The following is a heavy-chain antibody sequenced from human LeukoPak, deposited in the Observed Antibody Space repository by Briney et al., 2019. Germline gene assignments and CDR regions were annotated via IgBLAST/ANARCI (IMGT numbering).Heavy chain of an antibody. CDR3: ARVFYDYIWGSYPHDY. Sequence: SQTLSLTCTVSGGSISSGGYYWSWIRQHPGKGLEWIGYIYYSGSTYYNPSLKSRVTISVDTSKNQFSLKLSSVTAADTAVYCCARVFYDYIWGSYPHDYWGQGTLVTVSS. CDR1: GGSISSGGYY. CDR2: IYYSGST. D-gene: IGHD3-16*02. V-gene: IGHV4-31*03. J-gene: IGHJ4*02.